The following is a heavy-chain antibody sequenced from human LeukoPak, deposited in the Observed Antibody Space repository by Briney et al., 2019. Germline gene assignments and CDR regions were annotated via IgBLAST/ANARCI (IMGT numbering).Heavy chain of an antibody. CDR2: IYSSGGYT. J-gene: IGHJ4*02. D-gene: IGHD6-19*01. Sequence: PGVSLTLSCAASVFTFSDHSMLWLRQARGRGLVWVTYIYSSGGYTVYSDSVKGRFAVSRDNAEKTMYMQMNKLRAEDTAVYHCARERDRGTEVADHFDHWGQGALVTVSS. CDR1: VFTFSDHS. CDR3: ARERDRGTEVADHFDH. V-gene: IGHV3-23*01.